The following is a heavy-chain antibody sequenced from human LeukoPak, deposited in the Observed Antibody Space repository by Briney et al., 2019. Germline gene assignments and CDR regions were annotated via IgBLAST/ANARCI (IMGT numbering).Heavy chain of an antibody. Sequence: SETLSLTCTVSGGSISSSSYYWGWIRQPPGKGLEWIGSIYYSGSTYYNPSLKSRVTISVDTSKNQFSLKLSSVTAADTAVYYCARRKLYLYGDYYFDYWGQGTLVTVSS. CDR1: GGSISSSSYY. D-gene: IGHD2/OR15-2a*01. CDR2: IYYSGST. V-gene: IGHV4-39*01. J-gene: IGHJ4*02. CDR3: ARRKLYLYGDYYFDY.